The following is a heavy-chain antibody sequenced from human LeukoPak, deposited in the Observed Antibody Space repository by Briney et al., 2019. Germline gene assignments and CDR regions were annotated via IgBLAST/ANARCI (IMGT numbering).Heavy chain of an antibody. CDR2: ISTDNGNT. V-gene: IGHV1-18*01. CDR3: ARDRSNFWSDYTPYYFHI. Sequence: ASVKVSCKASGYTFTSYDITWVRQAPGQGPEWMGWISTDNGNTNYAQKLQGRVTMTTDTSTSTAYMELRSLRSDDTAMYYCARDRSNFWSDYTPYYFHIWGQGTLVTVSS. J-gene: IGHJ4*02. CDR1: GYTFTSYD. D-gene: IGHD3-3*01.